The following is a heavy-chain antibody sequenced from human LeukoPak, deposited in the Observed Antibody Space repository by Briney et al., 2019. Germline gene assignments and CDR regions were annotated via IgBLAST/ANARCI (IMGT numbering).Heavy chain of an antibody. CDR3: AREMTTESNWFDP. J-gene: IGHJ5*02. D-gene: IGHD4-17*01. V-gene: IGHV4-31*03. Sequence: PSETLSLTCTVSGGSINSGGYYWSWIRQHPGTGLEWIGYIYYSGSTYYNPSLKSRVTISVDTSKNQFSLKLSSVTAAVTAVYYCAREMTTESNWFDPWGQGTLVTVSS. CDR1: GGSINSGGYY. CDR2: IYYSGST.